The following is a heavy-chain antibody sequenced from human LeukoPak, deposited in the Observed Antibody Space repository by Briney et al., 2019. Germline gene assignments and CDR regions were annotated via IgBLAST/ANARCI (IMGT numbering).Heavy chain of an antibody. CDR1: GGSISSGDYY. CDR3: ARGGYGGYYYYMDV. V-gene: IGHV4-30-4*08. CDR2: IYYRGST. Sequence: SQTLSLTCTVSGGSISSGDYYWSWIRQPPGKGLEWIGYIYYRGSTYYNPSLKSRVTISVDTSKNQFSLKLSSVTAADTAVYYCARGGYGGYYYYMDVWGKGTTVTVSS. D-gene: IGHD5-18*01. J-gene: IGHJ6*03.